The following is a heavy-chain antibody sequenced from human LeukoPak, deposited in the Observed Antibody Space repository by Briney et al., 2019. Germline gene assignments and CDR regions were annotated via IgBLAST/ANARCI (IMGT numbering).Heavy chain of an antibody. V-gene: IGHV4-39*01. CDR3: ARLPREGYNWYNYYMDV. D-gene: IGHD1-20*01. CDR2: IYYSGST. CDR1: GGSISSSSYY. Sequence: PSETLSLTCTVSGGSISSSSYYWGWIRQPPGKGLEWIGSIYYSGSTYYNPSLKSRVTISVDTSKNQFSLKLSSVTAADTAVYYCARLPREGYNWYNYYMDVWGKGTTVTVSS. J-gene: IGHJ6*03.